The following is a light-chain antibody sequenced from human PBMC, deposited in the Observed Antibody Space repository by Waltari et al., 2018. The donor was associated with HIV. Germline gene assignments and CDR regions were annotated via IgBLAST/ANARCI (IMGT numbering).Light chain of an antibody. Sequence: QSALTQTAPVSGSPGQSLTISCTGTSSDVGGYNHVSWYQQHPAKAPKVIIYDVSNRPSGVSNRFSGSKSGNTASLTISGLQAEDEADYYCTSYTTINTYVFGTGTKVTVL. J-gene: IGLJ1*01. CDR2: DVS. CDR3: TSYTTINTYV. CDR1: SSDVGGYNH. V-gene: IGLV2-14*03.